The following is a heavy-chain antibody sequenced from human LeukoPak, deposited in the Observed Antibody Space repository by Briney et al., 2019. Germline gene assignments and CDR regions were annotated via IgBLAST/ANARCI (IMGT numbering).Heavy chain of an antibody. CDR2: IYTSGTT. V-gene: IGHV4-4*09. CDR1: GSSISSYY. CDR3: ARRGLEFSSSSYRANFYMDV. J-gene: IGHJ6*03. D-gene: IGHD6-6*01. Sequence: SETLSLTCTVSGSSISSYYWSWIRQPPGKGLERIGYIYTSGTTNYNPSLKSRVTMSVDTSKNQFSLKLSSVTAADTAVYYCARRGLEFSSSSYRANFYMDVWGKGTTVTVSS.